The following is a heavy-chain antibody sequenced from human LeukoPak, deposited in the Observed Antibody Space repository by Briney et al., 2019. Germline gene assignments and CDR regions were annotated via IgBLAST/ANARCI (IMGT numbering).Heavy chain of an antibody. CDR1: GFTFWSYG. Sequence: GGSLRLSCAASGFTFWSYGMHWVRQAPGKGLEWVAVISYDGSNKYYADSVKGRFTISRDNSKNTLYLQMNSLRAEDTAVYYCAKDGIASSSGQLGYWGQGTLVTVSS. CDR3: AKDGIASSSGQLGY. J-gene: IGHJ4*02. D-gene: IGHD6-6*01. CDR2: ISYDGSNK. V-gene: IGHV3-30*18.